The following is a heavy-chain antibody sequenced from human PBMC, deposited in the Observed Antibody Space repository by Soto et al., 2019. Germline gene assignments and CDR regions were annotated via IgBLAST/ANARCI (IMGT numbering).Heavy chain of an antibody. D-gene: IGHD3-16*01. V-gene: IGHV3-7*01. Sequence: GGSLRLSGASSGFTFSGGWRSWVRQAPGKGLEWVASVKGDGSEKHYADSAKGRFTISRDNSKNSLYLQMNSLRAEDTAVYSCVRGYVGYWGQGTLVTVSS. CDR2: VKGDGSEK. CDR1: GFTFSGGW. J-gene: IGHJ4*02. CDR3: VRGYVGY.